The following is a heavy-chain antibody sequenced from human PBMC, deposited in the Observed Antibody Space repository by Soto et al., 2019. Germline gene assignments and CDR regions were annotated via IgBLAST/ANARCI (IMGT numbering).Heavy chain of an antibody. D-gene: IGHD6-19*01. CDR2: IYPGDSDI. J-gene: IGHJ4*02. V-gene: IGHV5-51*01. CDR1: GYLFTSNW. Sequence: AESLKTSWQGSGYLFTSNWIVWVRQMHGKGMEWMGIIYPGDSDIRYSPSFQGQVTISADKSISTAYLQWSSLKASDTAMYYCACSNSDWSYWGQGTLVTVSS. CDR3: ACSNSDWSY.